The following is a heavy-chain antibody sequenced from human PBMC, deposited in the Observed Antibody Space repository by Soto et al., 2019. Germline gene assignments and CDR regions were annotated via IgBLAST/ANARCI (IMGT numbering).Heavy chain of an antibody. CDR3: AILATGIVVATPAYFDY. V-gene: IGHV3-23*01. D-gene: IGHD1-26*01. Sequence: EVQLLESGGGLVQPGGSLRLSCAASGFTFSSYAMSWVRQAPGKGLEWVSAISGSGGSTYYADSVKGRFTISRDNSKNTLYLQMNSLRAEDTAVYYCAILATGIVVATPAYFDYWGQGTLVTVSS. CDR2: ISGSGGST. CDR1: GFTFSSYA. J-gene: IGHJ4*02.